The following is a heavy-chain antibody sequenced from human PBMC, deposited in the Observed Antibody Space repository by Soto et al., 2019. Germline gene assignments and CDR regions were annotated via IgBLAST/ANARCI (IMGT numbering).Heavy chain of an antibody. V-gene: IGHV3-33*01. D-gene: IGHD4-4*01. CDR1: GFTFSSYG. Sequence: QVQLVESGGGVVQPGRSLRLSCAASGFTFSSYGMHWVRQAPGKGLEWVAVIWYDGSNKYYADSVKGRFTISRDNSKNTLYLQMNSLRAEDTAVYYCARATCDYRAYFDYWGQRTLVTVSS. CDR2: IWYDGSNK. J-gene: IGHJ4*02. CDR3: ARATCDYRAYFDY.